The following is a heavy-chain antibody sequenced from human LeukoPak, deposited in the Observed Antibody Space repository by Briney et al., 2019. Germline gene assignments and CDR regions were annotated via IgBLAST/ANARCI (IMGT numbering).Heavy chain of an antibody. CDR3: ARESPVDAFDI. CDR1: GFTFSSYG. Sequence: GGSLRLSCAASGFTFSSYGMHWVRQAPGKGLEWVAVISYDGSNKYYADSVKGRFTISRDNSKNTLYLQMNSLRAEDTAVYYCARESPVDAFDIWGQGTMVTVSS. V-gene: IGHV3-30*03. CDR2: ISYDGSNK. J-gene: IGHJ3*02.